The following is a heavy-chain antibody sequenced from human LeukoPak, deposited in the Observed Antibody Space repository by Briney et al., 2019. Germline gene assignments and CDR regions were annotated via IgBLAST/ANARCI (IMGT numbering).Heavy chain of an antibody. D-gene: IGHD3-10*01. CDR3: AKTTSITNHYHYGMDV. CDR2: ISYDGLNI. J-gene: IGHJ6*02. CDR1: AASIFSFRSYG. Sequence: GGSLRLSCAASAASIFSFRSYGMPWVRQAPGKGLDWVAVISYDGLNIHYADSVKGRFTISRDNSKNTLYLQMNSLRTEDTAVYYCAKTTSITNHYHYGMDVWGQGTTVTVSS. V-gene: IGHV3-30*18.